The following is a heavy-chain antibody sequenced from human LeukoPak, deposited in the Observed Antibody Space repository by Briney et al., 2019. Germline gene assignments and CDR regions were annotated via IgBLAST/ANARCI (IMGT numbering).Heavy chain of an antibody. D-gene: IGHD2-2*01. CDR1: GGSINNYY. CDR2: IDYRGST. J-gene: IGHJ4*02. V-gene: IGHV4-59*01. Sequence: SETLSLTCTVSGGSINNYYWSWIRQPPGKVLEWIAYIDYRGSTTYNPSLKSRVTISVDTSRNQFSLKLSSVTAADTAVYYCAKDSPEWYCSSTSCYSPFDYWGQGTLVTVSS. CDR3: AKDSPEWYCSSTSCYSPFDY.